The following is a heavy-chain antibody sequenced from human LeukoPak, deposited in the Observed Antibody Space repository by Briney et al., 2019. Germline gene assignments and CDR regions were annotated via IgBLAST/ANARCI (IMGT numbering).Heavy chain of an antibody. V-gene: IGHV1-69*05. J-gene: IGHJ3*02. D-gene: IGHD4-17*01. CDR2: IIPIFGTA. CDR3: ARDGRGDGDNGAYDAFDI. Sequence: GASVKVSCKASGGTFSSHAISWVRQAPGQGLEWMGGIIPIFGTANYAQKFQGRVTITTDESTSTAYMELSSLRSEDTAVYYCARDGRGDGDNGAYDAFDIWGQGTMVTVSS. CDR1: GGTFSSHA.